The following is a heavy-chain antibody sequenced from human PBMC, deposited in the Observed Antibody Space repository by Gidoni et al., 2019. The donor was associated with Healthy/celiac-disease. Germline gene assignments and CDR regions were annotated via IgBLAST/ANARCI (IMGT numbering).Heavy chain of an antibody. D-gene: IGHD3-22*01. CDR3: ARGPPYYYDSSGYNWYFDL. Sequence: QVQLQESGPGLVKPSQTLSLTGTVSGGSISSGGYYGSWCGHHPGKGLEWSGYIYYSRSTYYNPVRKSRVTISVDTSKNQFSLKLSSVTAADTAVYYCARGPPYYYDSSGYNWYFDLWGRGTLVTVSS. CDR2: IYYSRST. V-gene: IGHV4-31*03. CDR1: GGSISSGGYY. J-gene: IGHJ2*01.